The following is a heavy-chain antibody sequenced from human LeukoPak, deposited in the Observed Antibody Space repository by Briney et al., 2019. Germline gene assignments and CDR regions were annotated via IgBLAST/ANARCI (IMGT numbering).Heavy chain of an antibody. V-gene: IGHV5-51*01. CDR2: IYPADSST. Sequence: AGASLQISCKASGSFFSNYWIGWVRQLPGKGLEWAGFIYPADSSTRYSPSFQGQVTISADKSISTAYLQWSSLKASDTAMYYCARRDYHSTEFDPWGQGTLVTVSS. J-gene: IGHJ5*02. CDR3: ARRDYHSTEFDP. D-gene: IGHD2/OR15-2a*01. CDR1: GSFFSNYW.